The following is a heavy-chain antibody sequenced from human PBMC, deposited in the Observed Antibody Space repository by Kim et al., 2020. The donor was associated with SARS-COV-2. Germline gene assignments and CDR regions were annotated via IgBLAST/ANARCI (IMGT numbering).Heavy chain of an antibody. CDR3: ARRDSSGYYPEDY. V-gene: IGHV4-59*01. CDR2: IYYSGST. Sequence: SETLSLTCTVSGGSISSYYWSWIRQPPGKGLEWIGYIYYSGSTNYNPSLKSRVTISVDTSKNQFSLKLSSVTAADTAVYYCARRDSSGYYPEDYWGQGTL. D-gene: IGHD3-22*01. J-gene: IGHJ4*02. CDR1: GGSISSYY.